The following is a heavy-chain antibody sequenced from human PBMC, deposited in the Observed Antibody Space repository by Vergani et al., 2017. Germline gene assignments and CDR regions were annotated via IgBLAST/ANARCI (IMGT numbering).Heavy chain of an antibody. V-gene: IGHV4-34*01. CDR2: INHSGST. Sequence: QVQLQQWGAGLLKPSETLSLTCAVYGGSFSGYYWSWIRQPPGKGLEWIGEINHSGSTNYIPSLKSRVTISVDTSKNQFSLKLSSVTAADTAVYYCARGRGDSYGGRWFDPWGQGTLVTVSS. CDR1: GGSFSGYY. D-gene: IGHD5-18*01. CDR3: ARGRGDSYGGRWFDP. J-gene: IGHJ5*02.